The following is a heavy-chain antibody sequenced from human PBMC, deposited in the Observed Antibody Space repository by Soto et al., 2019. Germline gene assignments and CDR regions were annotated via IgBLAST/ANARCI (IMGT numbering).Heavy chain of an antibody. Sequence: GGSLRLSCAASGFTFSSYGMHWVRQAPGKGLEWVAVISYDGSNKYYADSVKGRFTTSRDNSKNTLYLQMNSLRAEDTAVYYCAKDMYQDYYYMDVWGKGTTVTVSS. V-gene: IGHV3-30*18. CDR1: GFTFSSYG. J-gene: IGHJ6*03. CDR2: ISYDGSNK. D-gene: IGHD2-2*01. CDR3: AKDMYQDYYYMDV.